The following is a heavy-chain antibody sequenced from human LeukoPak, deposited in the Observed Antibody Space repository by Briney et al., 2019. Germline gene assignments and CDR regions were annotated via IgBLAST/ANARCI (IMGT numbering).Heavy chain of an antibody. CDR3: ARRWSFDY. V-gene: IGHV3-21*01. J-gene: IGHJ4*02. D-gene: IGHD6-13*01. CDR1: GFTFSSYW. Sequence: GGSLRLSCAASGFTFSSYWMSWVRQAPGKGLEWVSSISSSNSYIYYADSVKGRFTISRDNSKNTLYLQMNSLRPEDTAVYYCARRWSFDYWGQGTLVTVSS. CDR2: ISSSNSYI.